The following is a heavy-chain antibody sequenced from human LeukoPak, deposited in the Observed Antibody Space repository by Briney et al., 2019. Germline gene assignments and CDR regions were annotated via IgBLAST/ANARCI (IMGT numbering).Heavy chain of an antibody. V-gene: IGHV4-34*01. CDR1: GGSISSYY. D-gene: IGHD2-8*01. Sequence: PSETLSLTCAVYGGSISSYYWSWIRQPPGKGLEWIGEINYSGSTNYNPSLKSRVTISVDTSKDQFSLKVRYVTAADTAVYYCARHGVSARDFDYWGQGTLVTVSS. CDR3: ARHGVSARDFDY. J-gene: IGHJ4*02. CDR2: INYSGST.